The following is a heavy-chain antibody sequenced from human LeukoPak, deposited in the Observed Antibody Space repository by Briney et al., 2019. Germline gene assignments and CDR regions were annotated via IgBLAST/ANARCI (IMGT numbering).Heavy chain of an antibody. CDR1: GFTFSSYS. D-gene: IGHD2-8*01. J-gene: IGHJ5*02. CDR3: ARDPNKDWLDP. V-gene: IGHV3-48*01. CDR2: ISSSSSTI. Sequence: GGSLRLSCAASGFTFSSYSMNWVRQAPGKGLEWVSYISSSSSTIYYADSVKGRFTISRDNAKNSLYLQMNSLRAEDTAVYYCARDPNKDWLDPWGQGTLVTVSS.